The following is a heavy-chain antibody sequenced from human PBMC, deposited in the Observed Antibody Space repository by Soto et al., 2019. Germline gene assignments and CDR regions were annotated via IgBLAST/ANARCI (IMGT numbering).Heavy chain of an antibody. J-gene: IGHJ4*02. CDR2: ISSSSSYI. Sequence: EVQLVESGGGLVKPGGSLRLSCAASGFTFSSYSMNWVRQAPGKGLEWVSSISSSSSYIYYADSVKGRFNISRDNAKNSLYLQINSLRAEDTAVYYCATGQYYYDSSGYYYSWGEGTLVTVSS. D-gene: IGHD3-22*01. V-gene: IGHV3-21*04. CDR3: ATGQYYYDSSGYYYS. CDR1: GFTFSSYS.